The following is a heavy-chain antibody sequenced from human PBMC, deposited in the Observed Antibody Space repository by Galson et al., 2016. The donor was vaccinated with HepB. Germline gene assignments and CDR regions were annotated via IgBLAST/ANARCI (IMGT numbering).Heavy chain of an antibody. CDR1: GFMYRNYA. Sequence: SLRLSCAASGFMYRNYAMSWVRQAPGKGLEWVSVISGSGGTTFYGDSVKGRFTISRDNAQNSLYLQMNSLRAEDTAIYYCARGRRYLDYRGQGTLVTVSS. J-gene: IGHJ4*02. CDR3: ARGRRYLDY. V-gene: IGHV3-23*01. D-gene: IGHD5-24*01. CDR2: ISGSGGTT.